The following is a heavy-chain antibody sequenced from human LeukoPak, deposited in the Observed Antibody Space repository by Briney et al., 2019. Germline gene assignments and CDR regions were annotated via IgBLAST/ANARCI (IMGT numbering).Heavy chain of an antibody. CDR2: IKQDGSEE. J-gene: IGHJ6*02. Sequence: GGSLRLSCAASGFTFSSYWMSWVRQAPGKGLEWVANIKQDGSEEYYVDSVKGRFTISRDNAKNSLYLQMNSLRAEDTAVYYCTRDKSRYCSGGSCYNYYYYGMDVWGQGTTVTVSS. V-gene: IGHV3-7*03. D-gene: IGHD2-15*01. CDR3: TRDKSRYCSGGSCYNYYYYGMDV. CDR1: GFTFSSYW.